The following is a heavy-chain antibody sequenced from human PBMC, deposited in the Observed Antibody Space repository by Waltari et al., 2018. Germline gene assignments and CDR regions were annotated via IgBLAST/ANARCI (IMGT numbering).Heavy chain of an antibody. CDR2: INHSGST. V-gene: IGHV4-34*01. CDR3: ARGGSDIVVVPAAQPFDP. D-gene: IGHD2-2*01. Sequence: QVQLQQWGAGLLKPSETLSLTCAVYGGSFSGYYWSWIRQPPGKGLEWLGEINHSGSTNYNPSLKSRVTISVDTSKNQFSLKLSSVTAADTAVYYCARGGSDIVVVPAAQPFDPWGQGTLVTVSS. J-gene: IGHJ5*02. CDR1: GGSFSGYY.